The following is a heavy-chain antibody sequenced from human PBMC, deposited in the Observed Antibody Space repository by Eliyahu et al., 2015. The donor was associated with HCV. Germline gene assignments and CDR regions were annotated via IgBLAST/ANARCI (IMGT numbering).Heavy chain of an antibody. J-gene: IGHJ4*02. CDR1: GFPFSSYA. Sequence: EVQLLESGGGLVQPGGSLRLSCAASGFPFSSYAMXWVRQAPGKGLEWVSAISGSGGSTYYADSVKGRFTISRDNSKNTLYLQMNSLRAEDTAVYYCAKDTQYAGSSSGAVDYWGQGTLVTVSS. CDR3: AKDTQYAGSSSGAVDY. CDR2: ISGSGGST. D-gene: IGHD6-6*01. V-gene: IGHV3-23*01.